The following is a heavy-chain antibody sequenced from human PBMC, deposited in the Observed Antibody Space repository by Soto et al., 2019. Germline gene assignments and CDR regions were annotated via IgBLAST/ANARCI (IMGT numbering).Heavy chain of an antibody. Sequence: SETLSLTCAVYGGSFIGYYWSWIRQPPGKGLEWIGEINHSGSTNYNPSLKSRVTISVDTSKNQFSLKLSSVTAADTAVYYCARVRYFDWLLAHNYYYYYGMDVWGQGTTVT. CDR1: GGSFIGYY. CDR2: INHSGST. CDR3: ARVRYFDWLLAHNYYYYYGMDV. J-gene: IGHJ6*02. V-gene: IGHV4-34*01. D-gene: IGHD3-9*01.